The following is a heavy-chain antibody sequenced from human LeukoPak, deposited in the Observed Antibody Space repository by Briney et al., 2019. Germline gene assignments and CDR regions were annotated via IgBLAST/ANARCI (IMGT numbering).Heavy chain of an antibody. CDR3: VKDPGYSSSWYFDY. D-gene: IGHD6-13*01. CDR1: GFTFSNFA. Sequence: PGGSLRLSCSASGFTFSNFAMHWVRQAPGKGLEYVSTISSNGGATSYADSVKGRFTISRDNSKNTLYLQMSSLRPGDTAVYYCVKDPGYSSSWYFDYWGQGTLVPVSS. V-gene: IGHV3-64D*06. J-gene: IGHJ4*02. CDR2: ISSNGGAT.